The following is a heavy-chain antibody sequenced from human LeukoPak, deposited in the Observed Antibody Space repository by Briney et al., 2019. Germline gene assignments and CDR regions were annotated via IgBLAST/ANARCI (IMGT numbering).Heavy chain of an antibody. J-gene: IGHJ3*02. D-gene: IGHD6-13*01. CDR1: GYTFDDYA. V-gene: IGHV3-9*03. CDR3: AKDLGSSWYLWAFDI. Sequence: PGRSLRLSCAASGYTFDDYATNWVQQAPGKGLEWVSGISWNSGSIGYADSVKGRFTISRDNAKNSLYLQVNSLRAEDMSLYYCAKDLGSSWYLWAFDIWGQGTMVTVSS. CDR2: ISWNSGSI.